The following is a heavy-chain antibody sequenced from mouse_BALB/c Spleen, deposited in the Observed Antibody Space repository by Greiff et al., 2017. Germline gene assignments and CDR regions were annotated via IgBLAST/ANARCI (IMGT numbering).Heavy chain of an antibody. D-gene: IGHD1-1*01. Sequence: EVMLVESGGGLVKPGGSLKLSCAASGFAFSSYDMSWVRQTPEKRLEWVAYISSGGGSTYYPDTVKGRFTISRDNAKNTLYLQMSSLKSEDTAMYYCARRDYYGSSLYFDYWGQGTTLTVSS. J-gene: IGHJ2*01. CDR2: ISSGGGST. V-gene: IGHV5-12-1*01. CDR3: ARRDYYGSSLYFDY. CDR1: GFAFSSYD.